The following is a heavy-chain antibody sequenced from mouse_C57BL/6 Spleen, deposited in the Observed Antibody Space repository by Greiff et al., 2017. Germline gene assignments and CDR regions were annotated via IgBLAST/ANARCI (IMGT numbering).Heavy chain of an antibody. CDR2: IGPGSGST. V-gene: IGHV1-77*01. J-gene: IGHJ4*01. CDR1: GYTFTDYY. D-gene: IGHD2-4*01. Sequence: QVQLQQPGAELVKPGASVKISCKASGYTFTDYYINWVKQRPGQGLEWIGKIGPGSGSTYYNEKFKGKATLTADKSSSTAYMQLSSLTSEDSAVYFCAQIYYDYLRYAMDYWGQGTSVTVSS. CDR3: AQIYYDYLRYAMDY.